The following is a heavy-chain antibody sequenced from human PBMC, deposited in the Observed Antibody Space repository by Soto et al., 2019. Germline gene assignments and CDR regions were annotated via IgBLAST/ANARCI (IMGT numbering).Heavy chain of an antibody. Sequence: PGGSLRLSCAASGFTFDSFAMTWVRQAPGKGLEWVSAISASGGSTFYADSVKGRFTISRDNAKNTVYLQIDSLRAEDTAVYYCARSLPGTYGAFDLWGQGTMVTVS. V-gene: IGHV3-23*01. CDR2: ISASGGST. CDR1: GFTFDSFA. CDR3: ARSLPGTYGAFDL. J-gene: IGHJ3*01. D-gene: IGHD1-7*01.